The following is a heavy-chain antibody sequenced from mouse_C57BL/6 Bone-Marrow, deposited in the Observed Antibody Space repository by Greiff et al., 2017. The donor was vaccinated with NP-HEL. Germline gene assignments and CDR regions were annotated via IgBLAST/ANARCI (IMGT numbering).Heavy chain of an antibody. CDR3: VYSNPWFAY. CDR1: GYSITSGYY. V-gene: IGHV3-6*01. Sequence: EVKLQESGPGLVKPSQSLSLTCSVTGYSITSGYYWNWIRQFPGNKLEWMGYISYDGSNNYNPSLKNRISITRDTSKNQFFLKLNSVTTEDTATYYCVYSNPWFAYWGQGTLVTVSA. CDR2: ISYDGSN. J-gene: IGHJ3*01. D-gene: IGHD2-5*01.